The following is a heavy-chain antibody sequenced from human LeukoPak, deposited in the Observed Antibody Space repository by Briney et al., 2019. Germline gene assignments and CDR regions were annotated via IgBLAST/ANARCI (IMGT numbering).Heavy chain of an antibody. CDR1: GGSISSYY. D-gene: IGHD6-13*01. J-gene: IGHJ6*03. Sequence: SETLSLTCTVSGGSISSYYWSWIRQPPGKGLEWIGYIYYTGSTNYNPSLKRRVTISVDTSKNQFSLKLSSVTAADTAVYYCARGVRGQQPVYYYYYYMDVWGKGTTVTVSS. CDR2: IYYTGST. CDR3: ARGVRGQQPVYYYYYYMDV. V-gene: IGHV4-59*01.